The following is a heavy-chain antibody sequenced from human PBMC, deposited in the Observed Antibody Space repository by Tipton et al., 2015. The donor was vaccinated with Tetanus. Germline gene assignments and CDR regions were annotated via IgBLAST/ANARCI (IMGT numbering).Heavy chain of an antibody. D-gene: IGHD2-15*01. CDR2: IYPGDSDT. J-gene: IGHJ4*02. CDR3: ATSGGDCSGGSCYSV. Sequence: QLVQSGAEVKKPGESLKISCKGSGYFFASFWIAWVRQMPGKGLEWMGIIYPGDSDTRYSTSFQGQVTISADKSISTAYRHWSSLKASDTAIYYCATSGGDCSGGSCYSVWGQGTLVTVSS. CDR1: GYFFASFW. V-gene: IGHV5-51*03.